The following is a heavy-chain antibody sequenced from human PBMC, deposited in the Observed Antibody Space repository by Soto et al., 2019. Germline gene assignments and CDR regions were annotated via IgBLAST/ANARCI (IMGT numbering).Heavy chain of an antibody. J-gene: IGHJ3*02. CDR3: ARLIANTAMAYAFDI. CDR1: GFTVSSNY. CDR2: IYSGGST. Sequence: GGSLRLSCAASGFTVSSNYMSWVRQAPGKGLEWVSVIYSGGSTYYADSVKGRFTISRDNSKNTLYLQMNSLRAEETAVYYCARLIANTAMAYAFDIWGQGTMVTVSS. V-gene: IGHV3-53*01. D-gene: IGHD5-18*01.